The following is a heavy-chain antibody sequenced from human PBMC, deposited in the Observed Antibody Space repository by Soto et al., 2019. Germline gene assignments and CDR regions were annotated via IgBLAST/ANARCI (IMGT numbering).Heavy chain of an antibody. CDR3: ARGPPPWFGESENWFDP. CDR2: INPNSGGT. D-gene: IGHD3-10*01. V-gene: IGHV1-2*04. CDR1: GYTFTGYY. Sequence: ASVKVSCKASGYTFTGYYMHWGRQAPGQGLEWMGWINPNSGGTNYAQKFQGWVTMTRDTSISTAYMELSRLRSDDTAVYYCARGPPPWFGESENWFDPWGQGTLVTVSS. J-gene: IGHJ5*02.